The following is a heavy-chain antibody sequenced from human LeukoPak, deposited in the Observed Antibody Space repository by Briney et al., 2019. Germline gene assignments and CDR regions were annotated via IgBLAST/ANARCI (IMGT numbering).Heavy chain of an antibody. Sequence: GESPKISCKGSGYSFTSYWIGWVRQMPGKGLEWMGIIYPGDSDTRYSPSFQGQVTISADKSISTAYLQWSSLKASDTAMYYCARDYYDSSGYDAFDIWGQGTMVTVSS. CDR2: IYPGDSDT. CDR1: GYSFTSYW. J-gene: IGHJ3*02. D-gene: IGHD3-22*01. CDR3: ARDYYDSSGYDAFDI. V-gene: IGHV5-51*01.